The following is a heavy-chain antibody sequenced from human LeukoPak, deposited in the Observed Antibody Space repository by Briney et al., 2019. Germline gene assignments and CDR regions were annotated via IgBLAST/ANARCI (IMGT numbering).Heavy chain of an antibody. D-gene: IGHD2-2*01. J-gene: IGHJ6*02. V-gene: IGHV4-61*02. CDR2: I. Sequence: SGTLSLTCAEAGGSISTGSSYWSWIRQPAGKGLEWNGCIYTSGSLYTSGTCNYDPSLKKRVTMSVDTSKSQFTLRLSSATAADTAVYYCARKIGFVVVPEDKPSVPKAHHYYYAMDVWGQGTTVTASS. CDR3: ARKIGFVVVPEDKPSVPKAHHYYYAMDV. CDR1: GGSISTGSSY.